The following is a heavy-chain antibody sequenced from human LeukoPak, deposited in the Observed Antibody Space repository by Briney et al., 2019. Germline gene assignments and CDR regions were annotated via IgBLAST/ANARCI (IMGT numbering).Heavy chain of an antibody. CDR1: GGSFSGYY. V-gene: IGHV4-34*01. CDR2: INHSGST. D-gene: IGHD3-9*01. CDR3: ARGGYYDILTGTIYYFDY. J-gene: IGHJ4*02. Sequence: PSETLSFTCAVYGGSFSGYYWSWIRQPPGKGLEWIGEINHSGSTNYNPSLKSRVTISVDTSKNQFSLKLSSVTAADTAVYYCARGGYYDILTGTIYYFDYWGQGTLVTVSS.